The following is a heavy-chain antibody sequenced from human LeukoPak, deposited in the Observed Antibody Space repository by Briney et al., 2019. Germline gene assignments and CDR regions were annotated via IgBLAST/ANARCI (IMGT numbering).Heavy chain of an antibody. CDR2: IYYSGST. CDR3: ARDYLGGNPDAFDI. V-gene: IGHV4-39*07. D-gene: IGHD4-23*01. CDR1: GGSISGGGYY. Sequence: PSETLSLTCTVSGGSISGGGYYWSWIRQPPGKELEWIGSIYYSGSTYYNPSLNSRVTISVDTSKNQFSLKLSSVTAADTAVYYCARDYLGGNPDAFDIWGQGTMVTVSS. J-gene: IGHJ3*02.